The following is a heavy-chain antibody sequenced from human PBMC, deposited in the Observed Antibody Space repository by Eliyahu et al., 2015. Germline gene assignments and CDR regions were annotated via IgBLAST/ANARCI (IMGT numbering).Heavy chain of an antibody. Sequence: QVQLVQSGAEVKTPGASVXVSCKXSGYTFTXYHMHWXRQAPGXGLEWMGWIKPTTSGTKYAQKFQGRVTMTRDMSSDTVYMELSSLTSDDTAVYYCARPNTSYDPRDWFDPWGQGTLVTVSS. CDR3: ARPNTSYDPRDWFDP. V-gene: IGHV1-2*02. CDR2: IKPTTSGT. D-gene: IGHD3-3*01. CDR1: GYTFTXYH. J-gene: IGHJ5*02.